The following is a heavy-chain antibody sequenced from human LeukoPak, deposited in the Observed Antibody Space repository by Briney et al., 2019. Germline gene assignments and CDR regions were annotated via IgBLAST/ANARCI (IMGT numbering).Heavy chain of an antibody. V-gene: IGHV4-28*05. CDR2: IYYSGGI. Sequence: LETLSLTCAVSGYSISTSNYWAWIRQPPGKGLEWIGHIYYSGGIYYNPSLKSRVTMSVDTSKNQFSLKLSSVTAVDTAVYYCARKTTTGPTKAAFDIWGQGTMLTVSS. CDR3: ARKTTTGPTKAAFDI. J-gene: IGHJ3*02. CDR1: GYSISTSNY. D-gene: IGHD4-17*01.